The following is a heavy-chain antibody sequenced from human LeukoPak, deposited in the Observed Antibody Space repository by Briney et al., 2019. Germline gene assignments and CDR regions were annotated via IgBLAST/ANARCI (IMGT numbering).Heavy chain of an antibody. CDR2: IYPGYSDT. D-gene: IGHD3-22*01. CDR1: GYNFTNYW. Sequence: GESLKISCKGSGYNFTNYWIGWVRQMPGKGLEWMGIIYPGYSDTRYSPSFQGQVTISADKSISTAYLQWSSLKASDTAMYYCARASGYDALYYYYYMDVWGKGTTVTVSS. CDR3: ARASGYDALYYYYYMDV. V-gene: IGHV5-51*01. J-gene: IGHJ6*03.